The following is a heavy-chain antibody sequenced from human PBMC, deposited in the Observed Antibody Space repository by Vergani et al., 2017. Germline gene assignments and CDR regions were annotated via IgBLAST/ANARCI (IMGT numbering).Heavy chain of an antibody. CDR1: GFTFNSYA. CDR2: INNNGGST. Sequence: QLLESGGGLIQPGGSLRLSCAASGFTFNSYAMTWVRQAPGKGLEWVSGINNNGGSTYYADSVKGRFTISRDNSKNTLYLQMTDLRAEDTATYYCAKVCGSTSCPYGGGAFDVWGHGTMVSVSS. D-gene: IGHD2-2*01. V-gene: IGHV3-23*01. J-gene: IGHJ3*01. CDR3: AKVCGSTSCPYGGGAFDV.